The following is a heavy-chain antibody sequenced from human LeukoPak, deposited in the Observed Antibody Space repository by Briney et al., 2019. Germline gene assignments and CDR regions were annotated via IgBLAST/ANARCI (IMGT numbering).Heavy chain of an antibody. J-gene: IGHJ4*02. Sequence: GGSLRLSCAASGFTVSSNYMSWVRQAPGKGLEWVSVIYGGDSTYYADSVKGRFTISRDNSKNTLYLQMSSLRAEDTAVYYCARDDTFGGVIVRFDYWGQGTLVTVSS. V-gene: IGHV3-53*01. CDR3: ARDDTFGGVIVRFDY. D-gene: IGHD3-16*02. CDR1: GFTVSSNY. CDR2: IYGGDST.